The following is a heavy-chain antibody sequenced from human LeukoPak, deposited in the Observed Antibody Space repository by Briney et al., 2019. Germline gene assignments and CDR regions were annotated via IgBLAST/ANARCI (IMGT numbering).Heavy chain of an antibody. J-gene: IGHJ5*02. CDR2: IYHSGST. V-gene: IGHV4-38-2*02. D-gene: IGHD5-18*01. CDR1: GYSISSGYY. CDR3: ARDGYSYGTGGWFDP. Sequence: PSETLSLTCAVSGYSISSGYYWGWIRQPPGKGLEWIGSIYHSGSTYYNPSLKSRVTISVDTPKNQFSLKLSSVTAADTAVYYCARDGYSYGTGGWFDPWGQGTLVTVSS.